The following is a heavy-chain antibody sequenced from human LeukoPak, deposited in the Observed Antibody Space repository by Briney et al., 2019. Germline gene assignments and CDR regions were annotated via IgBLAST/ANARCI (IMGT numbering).Heavy chain of an antibody. CDR2: IYPGDSGT. V-gene: IGHV5-51*01. CDR3: ARVHYYETSDWGNYFDY. CDR1: GYSFTSYW. D-gene: IGHD3-22*01. Sequence: GESLKISCKGSGYSFTSYWIGWVRQMPGKGLEWMGIIYPGDSGTRYSPSFQGQVTISADKSISTVYLQWSSLKASDTAMNYCARVHYYETSDWGNYFDYWGQGTLVTVSS. J-gene: IGHJ4*02.